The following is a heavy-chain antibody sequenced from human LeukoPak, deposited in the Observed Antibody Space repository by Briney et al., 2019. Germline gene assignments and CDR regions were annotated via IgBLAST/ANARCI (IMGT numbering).Heavy chain of an antibody. CDR1: GGTFSSYA. Sequence: SVKVSCKASGGTFSSYAISWVRQAPGQGLEWMGGIIPIFGTANYAQKFQGRVTITADESTSTAYMELSSLRSEDTAVYYCARPTLPLDYGVTTLEIYYYSYGMDVWAKGPRSPSP. CDR3: ARPTLPLDYGVTTLEIYYYSYGMDV. CDR2: IIPIFGTA. D-gene: IGHD4-23*01. V-gene: IGHV1-69*13. J-gene: IGHJ6*02.